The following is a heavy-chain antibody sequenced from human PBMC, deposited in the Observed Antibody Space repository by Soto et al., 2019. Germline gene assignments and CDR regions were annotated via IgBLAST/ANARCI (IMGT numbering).Heavy chain of an antibody. D-gene: IGHD1-1*01. CDR2: ITSSGTT. V-gene: IGHV4-34*01. Sequence: PWETLSLTCAVFGGSFSDSYWSWIRQSPGKGLEWIGEITSSGTTYYNPSLKSRVTISGDTSKNQFSLEVRSVTAADTAVYYCARGRPAIATRWFDSWGQGTLVTVSS. CDR3: ARGRPAIATRWFDS. J-gene: IGHJ5*01. CDR1: GGSFSDSY.